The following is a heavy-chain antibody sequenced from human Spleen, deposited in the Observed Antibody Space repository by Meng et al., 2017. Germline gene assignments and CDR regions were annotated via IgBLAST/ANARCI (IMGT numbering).Heavy chain of an antibody. CDR2: MKSNVDGGTV. J-gene: IGHJ4*01. V-gene: IGHV3-15*01. Sequence: GESLMNSCAASGFTFSNAWMTWVRQAPGKGLEWIGRMKSNVDGGTVDYAAAVKGRFFISRDKSENTFYMQMNSLKTEDKAVYCCYGHVDYWGHGTLVTVSS. CDR1: GFTFSNAW. D-gene: IGHD4-17*01. CDR3: YGHVDY.